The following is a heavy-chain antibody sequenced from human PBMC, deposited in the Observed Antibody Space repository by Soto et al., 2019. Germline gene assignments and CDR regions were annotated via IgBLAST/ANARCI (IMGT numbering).Heavy chain of an antibody. CDR1: GGSISSGDYY. CDR2: IYYSGST. CDR3: ARGSYYYDGSGYYHY. V-gene: IGHV4-30-4*01. D-gene: IGHD3-22*01. J-gene: IGHJ4*02. Sequence: SETLSLTCTVSGGSISSGDYYWSWIRQPPGKGLVLFVYIYYSGSTYYNPSLKSRVTISVDTSKNQFSLKLSSVTAADTAVYYCARGSYYYDGSGYYHYWGQGTLVTVSS.